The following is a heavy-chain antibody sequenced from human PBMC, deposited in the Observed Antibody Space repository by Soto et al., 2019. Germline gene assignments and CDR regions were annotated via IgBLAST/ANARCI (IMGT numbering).Heavy chain of an antibody. J-gene: IGHJ6*02. D-gene: IGHD2-21*01. CDR3: AREGAYSNFGMDV. Sequence: ASVKVSCKASGYTFTSYAMHWVRQAPGQRLEWMGWINAGNGNTKYSQKVQGRVTITRDTSASTAYMELSSLRSVDTAVYYCAREGAYSNFGMDVWGQGTTVTVSS. CDR1: GYTFTSYA. V-gene: IGHV1-3*01. CDR2: INAGNGNT.